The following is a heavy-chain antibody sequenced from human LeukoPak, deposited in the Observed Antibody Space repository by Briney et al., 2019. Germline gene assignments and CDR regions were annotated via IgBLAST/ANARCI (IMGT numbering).Heavy chain of an antibody. D-gene: IGHD3-10*01. J-gene: IGHJ4*02. CDR2: IHYTGST. Sequence: SETLSLTCTVSGDSISPYYWSWIRQPPGKGLEYIGFIHYTGSTNYNPSLKSRVTMSVDVSRNQLSLKLSSVTAADTAVYYCARHYASGTYPLNYWGQGTLVTVSP. CDR3: ARHYASGTYPLNY. CDR1: GDSISPYY. V-gene: IGHV4-59*08.